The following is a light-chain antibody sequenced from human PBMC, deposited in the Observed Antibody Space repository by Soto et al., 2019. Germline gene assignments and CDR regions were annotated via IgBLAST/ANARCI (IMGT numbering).Light chain of an antibody. Sequence: EIVLTQSPATLSLSPGGRATLSCRASQSVSSSLAWYQQTPGQAPRLLIYDASNRATGIPARFSGSGSGTDFTLTISSLEPEDFAVYYCQQRSDWPPITFGQGTRLEIK. CDR1: QSVSSS. CDR3: QQRSDWPPIT. J-gene: IGKJ5*01. V-gene: IGKV3-11*01. CDR2: DAS.